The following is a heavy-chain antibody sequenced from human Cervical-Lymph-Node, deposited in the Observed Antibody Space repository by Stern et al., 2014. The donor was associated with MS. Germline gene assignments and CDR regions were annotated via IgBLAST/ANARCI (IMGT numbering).Heavy chain of an antibody. CDR1: GGTFSKFP. V-gene: IGHV1-69*01. CDR2: IFPVFGTP. Sequence: VQLVESGAEVTKPGSAAKVSCKASGGTFSKFPRSWVRQAPGPGLEWMGGIFPVFGTPSYAQEFRGRLTITADVSTSTLYMELSSLRSDDTAVYYCALSSETSDRWYSLGYDLWGQGTLVTVSS. CDR3: ALSSETSDRWYSLGYDL. J-gene: IGHJ5*02. D-gene: IGHD6-13*01.